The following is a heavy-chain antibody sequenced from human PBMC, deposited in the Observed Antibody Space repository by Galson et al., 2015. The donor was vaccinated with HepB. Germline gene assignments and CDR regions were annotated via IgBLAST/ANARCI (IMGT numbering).Heavy chain of an antibody. CDR1: GFPVTDNY. D-gene: IGHD2-15*01. Sequence: SLRLSCAVSGFPVTDNYMSWVRQAPGKGLEWLSVIYNDGTTEYAESLKGRFTISRDNSKNTVFLQLNSLRVEDTAVYYCASSYCTGGSCYFYDWGQGTLLTVSS. CDR2: IYNDGTT. J-gene: IGHJ4*02. CDR3: ASSYCTGGSCYFYD. V-gene: IGHV3-53*01.